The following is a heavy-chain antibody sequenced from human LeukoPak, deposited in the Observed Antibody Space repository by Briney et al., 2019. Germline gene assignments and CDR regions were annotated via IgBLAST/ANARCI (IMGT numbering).Heavy chain of an antibody. D-gene: IGHD6-13*01. CDR3: ARFLDSDLRIAAAGFFDY. Sequence: GGSLRLSCAASGFTVSSNYMSWVRQAPGKGLEWVSVLYSGGTTHYADSVKGRFTISRDNSKNTLYLQMNSLRAEDTAVYYCARFLDSDLRIAAAGFFDYWGQGTLVTVSS. CDR1: GFTVSSNY. J-gene: IGHJ4*02. V-gene: IGHV3-53*01. CDR2: LYSGGTT.